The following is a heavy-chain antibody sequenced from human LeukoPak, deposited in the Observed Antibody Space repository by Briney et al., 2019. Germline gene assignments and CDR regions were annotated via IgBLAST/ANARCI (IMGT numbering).Heavy chain of an antibody. CDR1: GGSISSGGYY. CDR3: ARDGQWLVDAFDI. J-gene: IGHJ3*02. CDR2: IYYSGST. V-gene: IGHV4-31*03. Sequence: SQTLSLTCTVSGGSISSGGYYWSWIRQHPGKGLEWIGYIYYSGSTYYNPSLKSRVTISVDTSKNQFSLKLSSVTAADTAVYYCARDGQWLVDAFDIWGQGTMVTVSS. D-gene: IGHD6-19*01.